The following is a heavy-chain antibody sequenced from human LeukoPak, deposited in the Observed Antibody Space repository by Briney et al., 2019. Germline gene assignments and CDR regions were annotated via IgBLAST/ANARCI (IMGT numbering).Heavy chain of an antibody. Sequence: GGSLRLSCAASGLTFSTNWMSWVRQVPGTGLEWVANMKQDGREKYYVDSVKGRFTISRDNAKNTLYLQMNSLRAEETAVYYCARDLGVAALDNWGQGTLVTVSS. J-gene: IGHJ4*02. CDR1: GLTFSTNW. V-gene: IGHV3-7*01. CDR2: MKQDGREK. CDR3: ARDLGVAALDN. D-gene: IGHD6-19*01.